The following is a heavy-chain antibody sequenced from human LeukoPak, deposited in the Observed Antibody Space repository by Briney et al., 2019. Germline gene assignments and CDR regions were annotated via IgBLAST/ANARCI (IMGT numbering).Heavy chain of an antibody. CDR3: AELGITMIGGV. CDR1: GFTLSTYA. Sequence: GGSLRLSCAASGFTLSTYAMSWVRQTPGKGLEWVAATSSSDAGTYHADSVRGRFTISRDNSKNTLYLQMNSLRAEDAAVYYCAELGITMIGGVWGKGTTVTISS. CDR2: TSSSDAGT. V-gene: IGHV3-23*01. J-gene: IGHJ6*04. D-gene: IGHD3-10*02.